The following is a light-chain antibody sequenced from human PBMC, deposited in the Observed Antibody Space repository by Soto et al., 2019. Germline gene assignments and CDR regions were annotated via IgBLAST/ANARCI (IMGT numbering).Light chain of an antibody. CDR2: GAS. J-gene: IGKJ4*02. Sequence: ERPTLSSRASQTAWNSLLWYQQKPEQAPRLLMYGASISATGIPARLSGSGSGTDFTRTISSLEPEDCVGYHCQQRRKGPLTFGGGTKVDIK. CDR1: QTAWNS. CDR3: QQRRKGPLT. V-gene: IGKV3-11*01.